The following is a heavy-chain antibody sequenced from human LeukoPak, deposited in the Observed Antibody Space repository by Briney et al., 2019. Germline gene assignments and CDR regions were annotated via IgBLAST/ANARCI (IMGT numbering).Heavy chain of an antibody. CDR1: GDSISSYY. Sequence: ETLSLTCTVSGDSISSYYWSWIRQPPGKGLEWIGYIYYSGNTNYNPSLKSRVTISVDTSKNQFSLKLSSVTAADTAVYYCARESTYYYGSGRDYFDYWGQGTLVTVPS. CDR3: ARESTYYYGSGRDYFDY. J-gene: IGHJ4*02. CDR2: IYYSGNT. D-gene: IGHD3-10*01. V-gene: IGHV4-59*01.